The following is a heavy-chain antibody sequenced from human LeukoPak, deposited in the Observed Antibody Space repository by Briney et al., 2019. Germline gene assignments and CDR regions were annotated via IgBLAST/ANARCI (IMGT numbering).Heavy chain of an antibody. Sequence: GSLRLSCAASEFTFSDYYMSWIRQAPGKGLECISYISSSSTYTNYADSVKGRFSISRDNAKNSLYLQMNSLRAEDTAVYFCARSRGRSGIPYFFDYWGQGTPVTVSS. CDR3: ARSRGRSGIPYFFDY. CDR1: EFTFSDYY. CDR2: ISSSSTYT. J-gene: IGHJ4*02. D-gene: IGHD2-15*01. V-gene: IGHV3-11*06.